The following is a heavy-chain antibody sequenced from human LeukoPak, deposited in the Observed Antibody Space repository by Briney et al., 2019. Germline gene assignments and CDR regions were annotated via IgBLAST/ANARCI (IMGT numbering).Heavy chain of an antibody. CDR1: GFTFSSYE. V-gene: IGHV3-48*03. D-gene: IGHD3-10*01. J-gene: IGHJ6*02. CDR3: ARDVRVSYYGSGSYYYYYYYGMDV. CDR2: ISSSGSTI. Sequence: GGSLRLSCAASGFTFSSYEMNWVRQAPGKGPEWVSYISSSGSTIYYADSVKGRFTISRDNAKNSLYLQMNSLRAEDTAVYYCARDVRVSYYGSGSYYYYYYYGMDVWGQGTTVTVSS.